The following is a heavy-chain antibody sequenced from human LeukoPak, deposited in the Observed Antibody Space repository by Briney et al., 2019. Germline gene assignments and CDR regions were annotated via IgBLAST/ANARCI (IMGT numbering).Heavy chain of an antibody. Sequence: PSETLSLTCAVYGGSFSGYYWSWSRQPTGKGLKWIGEINHSGSTYYNPSLKSRVTISVDTSKNQFSLKLSSLTAADTAVYYCARLRRSRLAEFDYWGQGTLVTVSS. CDR2: INHSGST. J-gene: IGHJ4*02. CDR3: ARLRRSRLAEFDY. V-gene: IGHV4-34*01. D-gene: IGHD3-3*02. CDR1: GGSFSGYY.